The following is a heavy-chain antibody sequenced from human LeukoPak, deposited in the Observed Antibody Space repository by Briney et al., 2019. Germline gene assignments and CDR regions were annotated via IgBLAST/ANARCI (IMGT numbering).Heavy chain of an antibody. Sequence: PGRSLRLSCAASGFTFSSYGMHWVRQAPGKGLEWVAVISYDGSNKYYADSVKGRFTISRDNSKNTLYLQMNSLRAEDTAVYYCAKGYSGYDHEPYGMDVWGQGTTVTVSS. CDR2: ISYDGSNK. V-gene: IGHV3-30*18. CDR1: GFTFSSYG. D-gene: IGHD5-12*01. J-gene: IGHJ6*02. CDR3: AKGYSGYDHEPYGMDV.